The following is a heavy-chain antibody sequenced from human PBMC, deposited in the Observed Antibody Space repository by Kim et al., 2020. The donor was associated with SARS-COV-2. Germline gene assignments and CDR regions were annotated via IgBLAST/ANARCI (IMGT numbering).Heavy chain of an antibody. CDR2: VSDSGSTV. J-gene: IGHJ4*02. CDR1: GFTFSTYN. CDR3: ARGQDSSGCCDL. V-gene: IGHV3-48*02. D-gene: IGHD3-22*01. Sequence: GGSLRLSCAASGFTFSTYNMNWVRQAPGRGLEWFSYVSDSGSTVYYADSVKGRFTISRDNARNSLYLQMNSLRDEDTAVYYCARGQDSSGCCDLWGQGTLVTVSS.